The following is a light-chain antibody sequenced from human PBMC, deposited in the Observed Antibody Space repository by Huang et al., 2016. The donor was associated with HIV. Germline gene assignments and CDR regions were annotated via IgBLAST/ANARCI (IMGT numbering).Light chain of an antibody. Sequence: DIVMTQSPDSLAVSLGERATINCKSSQNVLYNTNNKNYLAWYQQKPGQPPKLLIYWASTRESRVPDRFSGSGSVTDFTLTIDSLQAEDVAVYYCQQYYSSPRTFGPGTKVDIK. CDR2: WAS. CDR1: QNVLYNTNNKNY. V-gene: IGKV4-1*01. J-gene: IGKJ3*01. CDR3: QQYYSSPRT.